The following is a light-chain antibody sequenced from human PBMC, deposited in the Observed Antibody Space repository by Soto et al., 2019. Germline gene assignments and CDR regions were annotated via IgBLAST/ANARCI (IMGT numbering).Light chain of an antibody. CDR3: SSYTSFKTLV. J-gene: IGLJ1*01. Sequence: QSALTQPASVSESPGQSITISCTGSSSDVGGYKYVSWYQQHPGKAPKLLIYDVTNRPSGVSNRFSGSKSGYTASLTISGLQSEDEADYYCSSYTSFKTLVFRTGTKLTVL. CDR2: DVT. V-gene: IGLV2-14*01. CDR1: SSDVGGYKY.